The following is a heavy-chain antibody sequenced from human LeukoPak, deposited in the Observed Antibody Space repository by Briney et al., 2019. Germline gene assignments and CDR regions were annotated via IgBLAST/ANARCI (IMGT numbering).Heavy chain of an antibody. Sequence: ASVKVSCKASGYTFTAYYIHWVRQAPGQGLEWMGRINPNSGATNYAPKFQGRVTMTRDTSINTAYMELSRLRSDDTAFYYCARESSSADAYDFWGHGTMVTVSS. CDR2: INPNSGAT. V-gene: IGHV1-2*06. J-gene: IGHJ3*01. CDR1: GYTFTAYY. CDR3: ARESSSADAYDF. D-gene: IGHD6-6*01.